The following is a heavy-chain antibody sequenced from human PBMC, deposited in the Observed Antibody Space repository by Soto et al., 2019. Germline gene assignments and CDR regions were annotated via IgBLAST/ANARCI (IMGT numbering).Heavy chain of an antibody. J-gene: IGHJ4*02. D-gene: IGHD6-19*01. CDR1: GYTFSDYF. CDR2: INPKTGGT. V-gene: IGHV1-2*02. CDR3: ARTPQSEHHGC. Sequence: QVQLVQSGAEVKMPGASVKVSCKASGYTFSDYFVHWVRQAPGQGLEWVAWINPKTGGTLYAPKFQGRVTLTRDTAIHTAYLEVTSLTSEDTAGFFFARTPQSEHHGCWGQGTLVTGSS.